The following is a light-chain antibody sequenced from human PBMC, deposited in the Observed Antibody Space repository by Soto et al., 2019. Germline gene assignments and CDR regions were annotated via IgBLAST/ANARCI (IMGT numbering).Light chain of an antibody. J-gene: IGKJ3*01. CDR2: GAS. CDR1: QSVTRNF. CDR3: QEYGSS. V-gene: IGKV3-20*01. Sequence: EVVLTQSPDTLSLSPGESATLSCRASQSVTRNFLAWYQQRPGQAPRLLIYGASTRATGIPDRFSGRGSGTDFTLTIMRLEPEDFAIYYCQEYGSSFGPGTKVDIK.